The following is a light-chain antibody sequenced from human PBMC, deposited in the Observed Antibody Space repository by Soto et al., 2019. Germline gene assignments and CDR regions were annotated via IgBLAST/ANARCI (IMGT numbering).Light chain of an antibody. CDR1: SSDVGSYNL. CDR3: CSYAGSSLYV. V-gene: IGLV2-23*01. J-gene: IGLJ1*01. CDR2: EGS. Sequence: QSVLAQPASVSGSPGQSITISCTGTSSDVGSYNLVSWYQQHPGKAPKLMIYEGSKRPSGVSNRFSGSKSGNTASLTISGLQAEDEAGYYCCSYAGSSLYVFGTGTKVTVL.